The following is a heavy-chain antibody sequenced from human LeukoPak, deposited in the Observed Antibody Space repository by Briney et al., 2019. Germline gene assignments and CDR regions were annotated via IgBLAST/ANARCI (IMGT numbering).Heavy chain of an antibody. D-gene: IGHD5-12*01. J-gene: IGHJ4*02. Sequence: GGSLRLSCAASGFTFSSYGMSWVRQAPGKGLEWVSGLTPNSHSAYYAESVKGRFTISRDNSENMVYLQMNSLRVEDTAIYYCARDEGWIQLFFRGQGTLVTVSS. CDR3: ARDEGWIQLFF. CDR1: GFTFSSYG. V-gene: IGHV3-23*01. CDR2: LTPNSHSA.